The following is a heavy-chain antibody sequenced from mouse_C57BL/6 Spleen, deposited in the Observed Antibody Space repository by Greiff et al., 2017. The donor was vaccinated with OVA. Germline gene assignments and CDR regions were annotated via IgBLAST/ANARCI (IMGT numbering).Heavy chain of an antibody. Sequence: VKLMESGPELVKPGASVKISCKASGYAFSSSWMNWVKQRPGKGLEWIGRIYPGDGDTNYNGKFKGKATLTADKSSSTAYMQLSSLTSEDSAVYFCARVGYYDFDYWGQGTTLTVSS. J-gene: IGHJ2*01. V-gene: IGHV1-82*01. CDR2: IYPGDGDT. D-gene: IGHD2-3*01. CDR3: ARVGYYDFDY. CDR1: GYAFSSSW.